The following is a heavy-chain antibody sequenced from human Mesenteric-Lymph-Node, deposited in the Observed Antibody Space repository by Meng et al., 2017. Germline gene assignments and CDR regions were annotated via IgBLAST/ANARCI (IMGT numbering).Heavy chain of an antibody. CDR3: ARGVWLASKTWFDP. Sequence: GGSLRLSCAAFGFTVDDYAMHWVRQAPGKGLEWGSGISWNSGSIGYADSVKGRFPLSRDNAKNSLYLQMNSLKTEDTAVYYCARGVWLASKTWFDPWGQGTLVTVSS. V-gene: IGHV3-9*01. J-gene: IGHJ5*02. CDR2: ISWNSGSI. CDR1: GFTVDDYA. D-gene: IGHD3-16*01.